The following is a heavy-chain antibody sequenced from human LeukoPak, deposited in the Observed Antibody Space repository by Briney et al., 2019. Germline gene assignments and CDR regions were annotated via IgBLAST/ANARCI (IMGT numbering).Heavy chain of an antibody. J-gene: IGHJ4*02. V-gene: IGHV3-21*01. D-gene: IGHD3-22*01. Sequence: GGSLRLSCAASGFTFSSYSMNWVRQAPGKWLEWVSSITSSSSYIYYADSVKGRFTISRDNAKNSLYLQMSSLRAEDTAVYYCATDPYYDSSGVGVLDHWGQGTLVTVSS. CDR1: GFTFSSYS. CDR3: ATDPYYDSSGVGVLDH. CDR2: ITSSSSYI.